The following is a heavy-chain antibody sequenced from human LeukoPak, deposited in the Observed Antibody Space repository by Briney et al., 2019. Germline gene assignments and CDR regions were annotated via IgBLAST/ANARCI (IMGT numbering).Heavy chain of an antibody. CDR2: IWYDGSNK. Sequence: GGSLRLSCAASGFTFSSYGMHWVRQAPGKGLEWVAVIWYDGSNKYYADSVKGRFTISRDNSKNTLYLQMNSLRAEDTAVYYCAKAEQLWDVDYWGQGTLVTVSS. D-gene: IGHD5-18*01. CDR1: GFTFSSYG. V-gene: IGHV3-30*02. J-gene: IGHJ4*02. CDR3: AKAEQLWDVDY.